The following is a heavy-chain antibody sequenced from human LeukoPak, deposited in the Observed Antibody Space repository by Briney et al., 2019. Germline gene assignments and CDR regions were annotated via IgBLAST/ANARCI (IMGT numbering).Heavy chain of an antibody. Sequence: GGSLRLSCAAPGFTFSSYSMNWVRQAPGKGLEWVSSISSSSSYIYYADSVKGRFTISRDNAKNSLYLQMNSLRAEDTAVYYCAREEIAAPWYFDYWGQGTLVTVSS. J-gene: IGHJ4*02. CDR2: ISSSSSYI. D-gene: IGHD6-13*01. CDR3: AREEIAAPWYFDY. CDR1: GFTFSSYS. V-gene: IGHV3-21*01.